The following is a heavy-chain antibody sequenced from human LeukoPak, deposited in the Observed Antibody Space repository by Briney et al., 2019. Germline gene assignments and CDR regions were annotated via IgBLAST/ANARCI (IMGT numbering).Heavy chain of an antibody. Sequence: ASVKVSCKASGYTFTGYYMHWVRQAPGQGLEWMGWINPNSGGTNYAQKFQGRVTMTRDTSISTAYMELSRLRSDDTAVYYCARDRNDILTGYYIDDAFDIWGQGTMVTVSS. CDR1: GYTFTGYY. J-gene: IGHJ3*02. V-gene: IGHV1-2*02. CDR2: INPNSGGT. CDR3: ARDRNDILTGYYIDDAFDI. D-gene: IGHD3-9*01.